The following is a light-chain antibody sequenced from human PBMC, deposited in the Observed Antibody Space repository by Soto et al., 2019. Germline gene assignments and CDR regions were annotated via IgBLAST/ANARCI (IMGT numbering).Light chain of an antibody. V-gene: IGKV3-15*01. CDR3: QQYKNGWA. Sequence: EIVRTQSPATLSVSPGERATLSCRASQSVGSNLAWYQQKPGQAPRLLIYGASTRATGIPARFSGGGSGTEFTLTISSLQSEDFAVYYCQQYKNGWAFGQGTKVDIK. CDR1: QSVGSN. CDR2: GAS. J-gene: IGKJ1*01.